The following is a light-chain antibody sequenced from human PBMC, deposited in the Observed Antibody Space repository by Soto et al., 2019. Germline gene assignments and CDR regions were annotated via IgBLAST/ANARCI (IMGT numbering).Light chain of an antibody. CDR2: DDR. Sequence: SYELTQPPSVSVAPGQTARVTCGGNNIETKSVHWYQQKPGQAPVLVVYDDRDRPSGIPERFSGSNSGNTATLTISRVEARDEADYYCHVWDSGSDHPVVFGGGTKLTVL. CDR1: NIETKS. CDR3: HVWDSGSDHPVV. J-gene: IGLJ2*01. V-gene: IGLV3-21*02.